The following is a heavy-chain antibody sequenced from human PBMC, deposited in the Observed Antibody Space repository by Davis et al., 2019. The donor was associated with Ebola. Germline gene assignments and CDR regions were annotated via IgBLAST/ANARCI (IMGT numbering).Heavy chain of an antibody. Sequence: GESLKISCADSVITFSSYAMTWVRQRPGKGLEWVSLISWDGGTAYYAGSVRGRLTVSRDNSKNSLYLQMNSLRSEDTALYYCARDARSEYEGGFDYWGQGTLVTVSS. D-gene: IGHD2/OR15-2a*01. CDR1: VITFSSYA. CDR2: ISWDGGTA. J-gene: IGHJ4*02. V-gene: IGHV3-43*01. CDR3: ARDARSEYEGGFDY.